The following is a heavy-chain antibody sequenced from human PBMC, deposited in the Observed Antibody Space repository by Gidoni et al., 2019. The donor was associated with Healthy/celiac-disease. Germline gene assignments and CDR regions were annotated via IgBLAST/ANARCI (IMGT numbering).Heavy chain of an antibody. J-gene: IGHJ3*02. CDR3: ARAYCGGDCYDAFDI. CDR2: IYYSGST. V-gene: IGHV4-59*01. Sequence: QVQLQESGPGLVKPSETLSLTGTVSGGSISSYYWSWIRQPPGKGLEWIGYIYYSGSTNYNPSLKSRVTISVDTSKNQFSLKLSSVTAADTAVYYCARAYCGGDCYDAFDIWGQGTMVTVSS. CDR1: GGSISSYY. D-gene: IGHD2-21*01.